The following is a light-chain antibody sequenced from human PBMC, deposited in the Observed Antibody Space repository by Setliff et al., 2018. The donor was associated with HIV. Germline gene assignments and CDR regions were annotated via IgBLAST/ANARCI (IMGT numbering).Light chain of an antibody. V-gene: IGLV2-14*01. Sequence: QSVLTQPASVSGSPGQTITISCTGTSSDVGDYNYVSWYQQHPGKVPKLMIYEVSKRPSGVSNRFSGSKSGNTASLTISGLQAEDEADYYCSSYAGIITLVLFGGGTKVTVL. CDR3: SSYAGIITLVL. J-gene: IGLJ2*01. CDR2: EVS. CDR1: SSDVGDYNY.